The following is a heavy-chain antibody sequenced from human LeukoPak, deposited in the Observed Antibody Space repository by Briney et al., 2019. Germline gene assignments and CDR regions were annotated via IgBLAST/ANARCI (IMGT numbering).Heavy chain of an antibody. J-gene: IGHJ6*02. V-gene: IGHV3-30*03. CDR3: ARYGDPYYYYYGMDV. D-gene: IGHD4-17*01. Sequence: GRSLRLSCAASGFTFSSYGMHWVRQAPGKGLEWVAVISHDGSNKYYADSVKGRFTISRDNSKNTLYLQMNSLRAEDTAVYYCARYGDPYYYYYGMDVWGQGTTVTVSS. CDR1: GFTFSSYG. CDR2: ISHDGSNK.